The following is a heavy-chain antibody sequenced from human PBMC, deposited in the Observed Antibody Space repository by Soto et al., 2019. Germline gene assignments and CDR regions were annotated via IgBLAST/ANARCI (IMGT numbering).Heavy chain of an antibody. CDR2: IYHSGST. CDR3: ARGGAYCGGDCYTNYGMDV. Sequence: PSETLSLTCAVSGGSISSGGYSWSWIRQPPGKGLEWIGYIYHSGSTYYNPSLKSRVTISVDRSKNQFSLKLSSVTAADTAVYYCARGGAYCGGDCYTNYGMDVWGQGTTVTVSS. V-gene: IGHV4-30-2*01. J-gene: IGHJ6*02. D-gene: IGHD2-21*02. CDR1: GGSISSGGYS.